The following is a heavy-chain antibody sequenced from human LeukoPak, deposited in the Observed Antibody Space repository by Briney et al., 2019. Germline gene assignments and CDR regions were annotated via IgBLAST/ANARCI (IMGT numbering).Heavy chain of an antibody. CDR2: ISYDGSNK. CDR3: AKWIAAADTSDY. J-gene: IGHJ4*02. Sequence: PGGSLRLSCAASGFTFNNYVMHWVRQAPGKGLEWVAVISYDGSNKYYADSVKGRFTISRDNSKNTLYLQMNSLRAEDTAVYYCAKWIAAADTSDYWGQGTLVTVSS. CDR1: GFTFNNYV. V-gene: IGHV3-30*18. D-gene: IGHD6-13*01.